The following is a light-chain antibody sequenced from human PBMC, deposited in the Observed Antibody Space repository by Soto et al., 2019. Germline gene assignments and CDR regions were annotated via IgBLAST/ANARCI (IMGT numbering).Light chain of an antibody. CDR1: QSISSW. CDR3: QQYNSYTT. J-gene: IGKJ1*01. V-gene: IGKV1-5*03. CDR2: KAS. Sequence: DIQMTQSPSTLYASVGDRVTITCRASQSISSWLAWYQQKPGKAPKLLIYKASSLESGVPSRFSGSGSGTEFTLTISSLQPDDFASYYCQQYNSYTTCGHGTKVDIK.